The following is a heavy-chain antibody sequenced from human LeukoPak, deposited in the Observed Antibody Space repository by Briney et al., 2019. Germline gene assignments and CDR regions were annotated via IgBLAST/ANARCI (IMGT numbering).Heavy chain of an antibody. D-gene: IGHD2-2*02. CDR1: GGSISSSSYY. CDR2: IYYSGST. J-gene: IGHJ4*02. Sequence: PSETLSLTCTVSGGSISSSSYYWGWIRQPPGKGLEWIGSIYYSGSTHYNPSLKSRVTISVDTSKNQFSLKLSSVTAADTAVYYCARRVGYCSSTSCYILSDYWGQGTLVTVSS. CDR3: ARRVGYCSSTSCYILSDY. V-gene: IGHV4-39*01.